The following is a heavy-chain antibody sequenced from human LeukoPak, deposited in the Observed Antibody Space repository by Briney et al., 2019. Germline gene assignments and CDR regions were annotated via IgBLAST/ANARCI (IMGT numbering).Heavy chain of an antibody. Sequence: GGTLRLSCAASGFTFTTYAMHWVRQAPGKGLEYVSAISSSGGSTFYANSVKGRFTISRDNLKNTLYLQMGSLRAEDMALYYCVRRAPGFSSGWLDYWGQGTLVTVSS. D-gene: IGHD6-19*01. J-gene: IGHJ4*02. CDR1: GFTFTTYA. V-gene: IGHV3-64*01. CDR3: VRRAPGFSSGWLDY. CDR2: ISSSGGST.